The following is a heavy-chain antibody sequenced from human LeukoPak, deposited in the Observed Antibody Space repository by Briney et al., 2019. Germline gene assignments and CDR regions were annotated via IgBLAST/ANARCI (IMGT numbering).Heavy chain of an antibody. J-gene: IGHJ3*02. CDR3: AKSGNVVDAFDI. D-gene: IGHD3-10*01. CDR1: GXTFSVYA. V-gene: IGHV3-23*01. CDR2: ISGSGGST. Sequence: GGSLRLSCAASGXTFSVYAMSWVRQAPGKGLEWVSAISGSGGSTYYADSVRGRFTISRDNSKNTLYLQMNSLRAEDTAVYYCAKSGNVVDAFDIWGQGTVVTVSS.